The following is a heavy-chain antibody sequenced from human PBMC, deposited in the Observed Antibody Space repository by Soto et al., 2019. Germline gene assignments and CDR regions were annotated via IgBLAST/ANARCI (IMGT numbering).Heavy chain of an antibody. Sequence: EVQLVESGGGLVQPGGSLRLSCAASGFTFSSYWMSWVRQAPGKGLEWVANIKEDGSEKSYVDSVKGRFTISRDNAKNSLYLQLNSLRAEDTAVYYCAKYGIGSEKYYTYFDCWGQGTLVTVSS. D-gene: IGHD3-3*01. CDR1: GFTFSSYW. J-gene: IGHJ4*02. CDR3: AKYGIGSEKYYTYFDC. CDR2: IKEDGSEK. V-gene: IGHV3-7*01.